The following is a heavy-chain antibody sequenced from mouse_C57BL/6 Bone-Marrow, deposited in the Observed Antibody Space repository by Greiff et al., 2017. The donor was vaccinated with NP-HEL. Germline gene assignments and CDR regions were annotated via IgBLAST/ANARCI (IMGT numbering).Heavy chain of an antibody. D-gene: IGHD1-2*01. CDR2: ISSGSSTI. CDR1: GFTFSDYG. V-gene: IGHV5-17*01. Sequence: EVKLVESGGGLVKPGGSLKLSCAASGFTFSDYGMHWVRQAPEKGLEWVAYISSGSSTIYYADTVKGRFTISRDNAKNTLFLQMTSLRSEDTAMYYCARHYYGLDYWGQGTTLTVSS. J-gene: IGHJ2*01. CDR3: ARHYYGLDY.